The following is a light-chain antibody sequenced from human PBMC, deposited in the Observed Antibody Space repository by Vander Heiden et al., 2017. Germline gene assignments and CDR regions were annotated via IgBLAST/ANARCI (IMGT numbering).Light chain of an antibody. Sequence: EIVLTQSPGTLSLSQGERATLSCRASQSVSGSYLAWYQQKYGQAPRLLIYGASSRPAGISDRFSGSGSGTDFTLTISRLDPEDFGVYYCQQYGSSPPYTFGQGTKLEIK. CDR2: GAS. J-gene: IGKJ2*01. V-gene: IGKV3-20*01. CDR1: QSVSGSY. CDR3: QQYGSSPPYT.